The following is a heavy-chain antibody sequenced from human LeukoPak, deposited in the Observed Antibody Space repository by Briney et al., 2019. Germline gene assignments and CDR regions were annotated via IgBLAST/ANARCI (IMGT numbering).Heavy chain of an antibody. CDR1: GFTFSSYE. V-gene: IGHV3-48*03. Sequence: GGSLRLSCAASGFTFSSYEMNWVRQAPGKGLEWVSHIDNSGSIIYYAYSVKGRFTISRDNAKNSLYLQMNSLRADDTAVCYCARDRQRLGSGWYSGLDYWGQGTLVTVSS. CDR3: ARDRQRLGSGWYSGLDY. D-gene: IGHD6-19*01. J-gene: IGHJ4*02. CDR2: IDNSGSII.